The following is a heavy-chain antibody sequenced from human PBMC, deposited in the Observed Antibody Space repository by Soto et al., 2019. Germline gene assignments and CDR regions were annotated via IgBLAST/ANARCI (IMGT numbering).Heavy chain of an antibody. J-gene: IGHJ4*02. CDR3: AKDTPVVMFLFDS. D-gene: IGHD2-15*01. V-gene: IGHV3-23*01. CDR2: ITDTGGST. Sequence: GGSLRLSCAASGFTFYTYAMTWVRQAPGKGLEWVSSITDTGGSTYYADSVKGRFTISRDNSKNTLYLQMNSLRADDTAEYYCAKDTPVVMFLFDSWGRGTLVTVSS. CDR1: GFTFYTYA.